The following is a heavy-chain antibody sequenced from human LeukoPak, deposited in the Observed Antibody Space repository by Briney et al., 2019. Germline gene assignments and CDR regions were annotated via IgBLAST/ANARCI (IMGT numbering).Heavy chain of an antibody. J-gene: IGHJ3*02. Sequence: GGSLRLSWAASGFTVSSNYMSWVRQAPGKGLEWVSVIYSGGSTYYADSVKGRFTISRDNSKNTLYLQMNSLRAEDTAVYYCARDALRSATRAFDIWGQGTMVTVSS. CDR1: GFTVSSNY. CDR3: ARDALRSATRAFDI. CDR2: IYSGGST. D-gene: IGHD2-15*01. V-gene: IGHV3-53*01.